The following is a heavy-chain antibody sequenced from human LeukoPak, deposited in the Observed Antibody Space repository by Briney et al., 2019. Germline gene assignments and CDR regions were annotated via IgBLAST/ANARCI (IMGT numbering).Heavy chain of an antibody. CDR1: GGSVSSGSYY. J-gene: IGHJ4*02. CDR2: IYYSGST. V-gene: IGHV4-61*01. Sequence: SETLSLTCTVSGGSVSSGSYYWSWIRQPPGKGLEWIGYIYYSGSTNYNPSLKSRVTISVDTSKNQFSLKLSSVTTADTAVYYCARGSKAAPGTFDYWGQGTLVTVSS. CDR3: ARGSKAAPGTFDY. D-gene: IGHD6-13*01.